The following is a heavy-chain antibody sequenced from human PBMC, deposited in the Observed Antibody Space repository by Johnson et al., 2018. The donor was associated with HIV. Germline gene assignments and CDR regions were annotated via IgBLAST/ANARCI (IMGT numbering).Heavy chain of an antibody. D-gene: IGHD3-22*01. V-gene: IGHV3-20*04. Sequence: VQLVESGGGVVRPGGSLRLSCAASGFTFEDYGMNWVHQAPGKGLEWVSGINWNGGSTGYAESVKGRFTISRDTAKKSLFLEMNSLRAEDTAFYYCARATFYYDLSGYLTRPRAFDMWGQGTMVTVSS. CDR3: ARATFYYDLSGYLTRPRAFDM. CDR1: GFTFEDYG. CDR2: INWNGGST. J-gene: IGHJ3*02.